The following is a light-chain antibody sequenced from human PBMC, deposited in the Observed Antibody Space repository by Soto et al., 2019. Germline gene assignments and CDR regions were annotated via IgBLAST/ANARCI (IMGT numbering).Light chain of an antibody. Sequence: EIVMTQSPATLSVSPGERATLSCRASQSVGSSLAWYQQKRGQAPRLLIHGASTRATGIPARFSGSGSGTEVTLTISSLQSEDVAVDYCQQYNNWLSFGGGTKVEIK. CDR1: QSVGSS. CDR3: QQYNNWLS. CDR2: GAS. V-gene: IGKV3-15*01. J-gene: IGKJ4*01.